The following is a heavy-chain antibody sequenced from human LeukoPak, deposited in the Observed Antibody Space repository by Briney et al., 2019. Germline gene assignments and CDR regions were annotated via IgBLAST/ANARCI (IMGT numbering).Heavy chain of an antibody. CDR3: ARRYSGSYSGHFDY. J-gene: IGHJ4*02. CDR1: GGSTSTYF. Sequence: SETLSLTCTVSGGSTSTYFWSWIRQPPGKGLEWIGYIYYGGNTNYNPSLKSRVTISVDASKNQFSLKLSSVTAADTAVYYCARRYSGSYSGHFDYWGQGTLVTVSS. V-gene: IGHV4-59*08. D-gene: IGHD1-26*01. CDR2: IYYGGNT.